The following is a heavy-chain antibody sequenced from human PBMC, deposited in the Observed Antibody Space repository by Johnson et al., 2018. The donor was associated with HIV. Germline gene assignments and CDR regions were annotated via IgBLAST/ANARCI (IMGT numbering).Heavy chain of an antibody. D-gene: IGHD3-9*01. CDR1: GFTVSSNY. Sequence: VQLVESGEGLIQPGGSLRLSCAASGFTVSSNYMSWVRQAPGKGLEWVSVIYSGGSTHYADSVKGRFTISRDNSKNTLYLQMNSLRAEDTAVYYCASGDKAYYDILTGLGAFDIWGQGTMVIVSS. CDR3: ASGDKAYYDILTGLGAFDI. V-gene: IGHV3-53*01. J-gene: IGHJ3*02. CDR2: IYSGGST.